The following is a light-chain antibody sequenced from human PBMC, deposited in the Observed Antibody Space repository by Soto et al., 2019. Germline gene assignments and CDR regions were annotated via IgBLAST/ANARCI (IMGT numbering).Light chain of an antibody. J-gene: IGLJ1*01. Sequence: QSVLTQPASVSGSPGQSITISCTGTSSDVGGYKYVSWYQQHPGKAPKLLIYEVNNRPSGISNRFSGSRSDNTASLTISGLQAEDEADYYCSSYTTSGTLLCVFGTGTKVTVL. CDR3: SSYTTSGTLLCV. CDR1: SSDVGGYKY. CDR2: EVN. V-gene: IGLV2-14*01.